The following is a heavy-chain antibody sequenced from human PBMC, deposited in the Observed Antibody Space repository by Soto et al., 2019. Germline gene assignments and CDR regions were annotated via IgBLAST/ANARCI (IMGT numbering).Heavy chain of an antibody. Sequence: EVQLVESGGGLVKPGGSLRLSCAASGFTFSSYSMSWVRQAPGKGLEWVSTIGSSSSYINYADSVKGRFTISRDNAKNSLYLQMNSLRAEDTAVYYCARSKIAVAGTGEFDFWGKGTLVTVSS. D-gene: IGHD6-19*01. CDR1: GFTFSSYS. CDR3: ARSKIAVAGTGEFDF. V-gene: IGHV3-21*01. CDR2: IGSSSSYI. J-gene: IGHJ4*02.